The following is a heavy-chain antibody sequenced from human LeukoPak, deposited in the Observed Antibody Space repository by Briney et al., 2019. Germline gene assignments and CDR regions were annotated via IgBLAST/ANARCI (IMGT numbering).Heavy chain of an antibody. Sequence: GGSLRLSCVVSGFTVSDNYMSWVRQAPGKGLEWVSVIYSTGSTYYANSVKGRFTISRDNSKNTLDLQMNSLGAEDSAVYYCARGGGAFCGSDCHRNFDFWGQGTLVTVSS. CDR2: IYSTGST. J-gene: IGHJ4*02. CDR1: GFTVSDNY. V-gene: IGHV3-53*01. D-gene: IGHD2-21*02. CDR3: ARGGGAFCGSDCHRNFDF.